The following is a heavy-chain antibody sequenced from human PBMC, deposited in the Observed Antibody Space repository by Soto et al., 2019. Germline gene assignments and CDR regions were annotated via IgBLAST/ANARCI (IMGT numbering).Heavy chain of an antibody. CDR1: GYVFSSFD. Sequence: ASVKVSCKASGYVFSSFDVNWVRHAPGQGLEWMGWMNANSGNTGYAQKFQGRVTMTRNTSITTAYMELTSLKSEDTAVYYCARGGAYYYDSSDYYYGPYFDYWGRGTLVTVSS. J-gene: IGHJ4*02. CDR2: MNANSGNT. CDR3: ARGGAYYYDSSDYYYGPYFDY. D-gene: IGHD3-22*01. V-gene: IGHV1-8*01.